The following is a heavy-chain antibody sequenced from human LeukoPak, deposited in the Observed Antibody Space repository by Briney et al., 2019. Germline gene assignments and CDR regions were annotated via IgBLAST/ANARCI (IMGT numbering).Heavy chain of an antibody. CDR2: IRYDGSNK. D-gene: IGHD6-13*01. Sequence: PGGSLRLSCAASGFTFSTYGMHWVRQAPGKGLEWVAFIRYDGSNKYYTDSVKGRFTISRDNSKNTLFLQMNSLRAEDTAVYYCAKVSYSSSWHYFDYWAREPWSPSPQ. CDR3: AKVSYSSSWHYFDY. V-gene: IGHV3-30*02. CDR1: GFTFSTYG. J-gene: IGHJ4*02.